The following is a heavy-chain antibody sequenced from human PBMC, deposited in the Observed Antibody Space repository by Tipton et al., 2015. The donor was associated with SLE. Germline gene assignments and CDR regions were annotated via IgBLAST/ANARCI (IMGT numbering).Heavy chain of an antibody. Sequence: TLSLTCAVYGGSFSGYFWSWIRQPPGKGLEWIGEINHSGSTNYNPSLKSRLTISVDTSKNQFSLKLSSVIAADTAVYYCALDRGGSPNGMDVWGQGTTVTVSS. CDR2: INHSGST. CDR3: ALDRGGSPNGMDV. CDR1: GGSFSGYF. J-gene: IGHJ6*02. D-gene: IGHD2-15*01. V-gene: IGHV4-34*01.